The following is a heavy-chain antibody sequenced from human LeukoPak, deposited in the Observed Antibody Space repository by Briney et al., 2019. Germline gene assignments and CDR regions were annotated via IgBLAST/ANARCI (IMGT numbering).Heavy chain of an antibody. CDR2: MNPNSGNT. CDR1: GYTFTSCD. CDR3: ARSRMGATDFDY. V-gene: IGHV1-8*01. D-gene: IGHD1-26*01. J-gene: IGHJ4*02. Sequence: ASVKVSCKSSGYTFTSCDINWVRQATGQGLEWMGWMNPNSGNTGYAQKFQGRVTMTRNTSISTAYMELSSLRSEDTAVYCGARSRMGATDFDYWGQGTLVTVSS.